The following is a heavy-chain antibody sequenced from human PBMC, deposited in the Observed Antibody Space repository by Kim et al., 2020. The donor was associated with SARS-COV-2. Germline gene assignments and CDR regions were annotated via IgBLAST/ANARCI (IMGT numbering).Heavy chain of an antibody. V-gene: IGHV3-11*06. J-gene: IGHJ6*02. CDR3: AKVYSSSWFPYYNYAMDV. Sequence: VKGRFTISRDNAKNSLYLQMNSLGAEDTAAYYCAKVYSSSWFPYYNYAMDVWGQGTTVTVSS. D-gene: IGHD6-13*01.